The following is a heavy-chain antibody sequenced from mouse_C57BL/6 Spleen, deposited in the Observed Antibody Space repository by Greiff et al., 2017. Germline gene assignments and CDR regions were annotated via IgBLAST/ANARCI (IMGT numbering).Heavy chain of an antibody. CDR1: GFSFNTYA. J-gene: IGHJ3*01. CDR3: VRDYYGSGFAY. Sequence: GGGLVQPKGSLKLSCAASGFSFNTYAMNWVRQAPGKGLEWVARIRSKSNNYATYYADSVKDRFTISRDDSESMLYLQMNNLKTEDTAMYYCVRDYYGSGFAYWGQGTLVTVSA. D-gene: IGHD1-1*01. CDR2: IRSKSNNYAT. V-gene: IGHV10-1*01.